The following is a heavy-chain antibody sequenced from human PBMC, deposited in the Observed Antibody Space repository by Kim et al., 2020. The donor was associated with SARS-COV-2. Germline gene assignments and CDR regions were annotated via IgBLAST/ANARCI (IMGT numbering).Heavy chain of an antibody. Sequence: SNPSLKSRVSISVDTSKNQFSLKRSSVTAADTAVYYGATLDASGSRPFDYWGQGTLVTVSS. V-gene: IGHV4-30-2*04. D-gene: IGHD3-10*01. J-gene: IGHJ4*02. CDR3: ATLDASGSRPFDY.